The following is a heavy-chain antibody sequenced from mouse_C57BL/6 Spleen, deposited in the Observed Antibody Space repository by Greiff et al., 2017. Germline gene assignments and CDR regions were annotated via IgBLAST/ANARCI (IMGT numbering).Heavy chain of an antibody. Sequence: QVQLQQPGADLVKPGASVKVSCKASGYTFTSYWMHWVKQRPGQGLEWIGRIHPSDSDTNYNQKFKGQSTLTVDKSASTDYMQLSSLTSEDSAVYYCAIGVTVVATKAMDYWGQGTTVTVAS. J-gene: IGHJ4*01. CDR3: AIGVTVVATKAMDY. CDR1: GYTFTSYW. CDR2: IHPSDSDT. D-gene: IGHD1-1*01. V-gene: IGHV1-74*01.